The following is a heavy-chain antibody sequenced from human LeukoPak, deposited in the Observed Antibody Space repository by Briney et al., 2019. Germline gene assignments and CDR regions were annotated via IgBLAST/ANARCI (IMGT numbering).Heavy chain of an antibody. J-gene: IGHJ4*02. Sequence: GGSLRLSCAASGFTFSSYSMNWVRQAPGKGLEWVANIKQDGSEKYYVDSVKGRFTISRDNAKNSLYLQMNSLRAEDTAVYYCARAKGFDYWGQGTLVTVSS. CDR1: GFTFSSYS. CDR2: IKQDGSEK. V-gene: IGHV3-7*01. CDR3: ARAKGFDY.